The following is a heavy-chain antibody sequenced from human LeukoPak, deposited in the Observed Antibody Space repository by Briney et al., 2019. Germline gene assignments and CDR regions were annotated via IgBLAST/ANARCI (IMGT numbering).Heavy chain of an antibody. Sequence: SETLSLTCTVSGGSIGSYYWSWIRQPPGKGLEWIGYIYYSGSTNYNPSLKSRVTISVDTSKNQFSLKLSAVTAADTAVYYCARMYTAMVTVIDYWGQGTLVTVSS. CDR1: GGSIGSYY. J-gene: IGHJ4*02. D-gene: IGHD5-18*01. CDR3: ARMYTAMVTVIDY. CDR2: IYYSGST. V-gene: IGHV4-59*01.